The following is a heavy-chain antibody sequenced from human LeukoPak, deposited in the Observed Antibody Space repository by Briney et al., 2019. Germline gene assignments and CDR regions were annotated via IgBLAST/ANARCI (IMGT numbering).Heavy chain of an antibody. V-gene: IGHV4-39*01. CDR3: TRRPLMTLTTSGYFDY. CDR1: GGSISSNNCY. J-gene: IGHJ4*02. Sequence: PSETLSLTCTVSGGSISSNNCYWAWIRQTPGKGLEWIGSAYYSGGTYYNPSLESRVTISVDTSKNQFSLKVSSVTAADTAAYYCTRRPLMTLTTSGYFDYWGQGTLVTVSS. D-gene: IGHD4-17*01. CDR2: AYYSGGT.